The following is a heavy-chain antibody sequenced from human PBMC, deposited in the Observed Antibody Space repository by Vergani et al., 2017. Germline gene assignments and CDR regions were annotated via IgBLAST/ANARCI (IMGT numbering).Heavy chain of an antibody. Sequence: QVQLQQWGAGLLKPSETLSLTCAVYGGSFSGYYWSWIRQPPGKGLEWIGEINHSGSTNYNPSLKSRVTISVDTSKNQFSLKLSSVTAADTAVYYCARAPPYGDYVRWCDPWGQGTLVTVSS. CDR2: INHSGST. J-gene: IGHJ5*02. V-gene: IGHV4-34*01. D-gene: IGHD4-17*01. CDR3: ARAPPYGDYVRWCDP. CDR1: GGSFSGYY.